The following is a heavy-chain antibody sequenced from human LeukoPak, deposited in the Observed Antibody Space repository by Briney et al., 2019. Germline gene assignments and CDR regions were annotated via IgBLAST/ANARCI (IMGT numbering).Heavy chain of an antibody. CDR2: IYHSGST. CDR1: GYSISSGYY. CDR3: AREGGDGYNPDAFDI. D-gene: IGHD5-24*01. V-gene: IGHV4-38-2*02. J-gene: IGHJ3*02. Sequence: PSETLSLTCTVSGYSISSGYYWGWIRQPPGKGLEWIGRIYHSGSTYYNPSLKSRVTISVDTSKNQFSLKLSSVTAADTAVSYCAREGGDGYNPDAFDIWGQGTMVTVSS.